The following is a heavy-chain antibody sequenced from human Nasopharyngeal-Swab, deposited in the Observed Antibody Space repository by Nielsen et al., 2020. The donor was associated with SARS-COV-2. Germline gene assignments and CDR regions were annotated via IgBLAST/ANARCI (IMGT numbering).Heavy chain of an antibody. V-gene: IGHV4-4*02. CDR3: ARGGFTRFDY. CDR1: GGSIISDIW. J-gene: IGHJ4*02. Sequence: GSLRLSCTVSGGSIISDIWWSWVRQPPGKGLEWIGEIYHTGSTTYSPSLWSRVTISVDKSKNQFSLSLTSVTAADTAVYYCARGGFTRFDYWGQGILVTVSS. D-gene: IGHD3-10*01. CDR2: IYHTGST.